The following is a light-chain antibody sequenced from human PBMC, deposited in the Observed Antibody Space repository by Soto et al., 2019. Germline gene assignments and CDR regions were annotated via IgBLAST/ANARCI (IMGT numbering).Light chain of an antibody. Sequence: EILLTQSPDTLSLSPGERATLSCRAAQSVGTRLAWYQHKTGQAPRLLISGASRRATGIPDRFTGSGSETSFTLTISRLEPEDFALYYCQHYQSGHPITFGQGTRLEIK. CDR3: QHYQSGHPIT. J-gene: IGKJ5*01. CDR2: GAS. V-gene: IGKV3-20*01. CDR1: QSVGTRL.